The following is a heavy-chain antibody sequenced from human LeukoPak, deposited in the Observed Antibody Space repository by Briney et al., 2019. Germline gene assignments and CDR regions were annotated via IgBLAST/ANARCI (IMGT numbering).Heavy chain of an antibody. Sequence: GRSLRLSCAASGFTFSSYAVHWVRQAPGKGLEWVAVISYDGSNKYYADSVKGRFTISRDNSKNTLYLQMNSLRAEDTAVYYCASSRDWGQGTLVTVSS. V-gene: IGHV3-30-3*01. CDR3: ASSRD. J-gene: IGHJ4*02. CDR1: GFTFSSYA. CDR2: ISYDGSNK.